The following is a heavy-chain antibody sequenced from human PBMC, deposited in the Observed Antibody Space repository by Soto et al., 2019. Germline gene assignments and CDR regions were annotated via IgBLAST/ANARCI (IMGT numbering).Heavy chain of an antibody. CDR1: GGSISSGGYY. J-gene: IGHJ4*02. Sequence: QVQLQESGPRLVKPSQTLSLTCTVSGGSISSGGYYWSWIRPHPGKGLGWIGYIFYSGSTYYNPSLKSRVTISVDTSKNQFSLKLSSVTAADTAVYYCATYGSGSYKPTTFDYWGQGTLVTVSS. CDR3: ATYGSGSYKPTTFDY. D-gene: IGHD3-10*01. CDR2: IFYSGST. V-gene: IGHV4-31*03.